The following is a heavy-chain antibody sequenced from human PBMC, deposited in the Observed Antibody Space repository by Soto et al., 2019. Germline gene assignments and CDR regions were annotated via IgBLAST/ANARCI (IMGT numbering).Heavy chain of an antibody. Sequence: QVQLVQSGAEVKKPGASVKVSCKASGYTFTSYGISWVRQAPGQGLEWMGWISAYNGNTNYAQKLQGRVTMTTDTSTSTAYMELRSLRSDDTAVYYCARDKGHSGSYWGPMYYYYYGMDVWGQGTTVTVSS. D-gene: IGHD1-26*01. CDR1: GYTFTSYG. V-gene: IGHV1-18*01. CDR2: ISAYNGNT. J-gene: IGHJ6*02. CDR3: ARDKGHSGSYWGPMYYYYYGMDV.